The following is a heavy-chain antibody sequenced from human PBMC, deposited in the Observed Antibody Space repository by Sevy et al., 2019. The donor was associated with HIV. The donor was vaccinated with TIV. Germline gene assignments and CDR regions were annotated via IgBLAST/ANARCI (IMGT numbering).Heavy chain of an antibody. J-gene: IGHJ4*02. CDR2: YDPEDDKR. CDR3: ATTKDYYESRGSPFDY. D-gene: IGHD3-22*01. Sequence: ASVKVSCKVSGKTLTQLSMHWVRQAPGKGLEWMGSYDPEDDKRIYAQKFQGRVTMTEDTSTDTAYMELRILRSEETAVYYCATTKDYYESRGSPFDYWGQGTLVTVSS. V-gene: IGHV1-24*01. CDR1: GKTLTQLS.